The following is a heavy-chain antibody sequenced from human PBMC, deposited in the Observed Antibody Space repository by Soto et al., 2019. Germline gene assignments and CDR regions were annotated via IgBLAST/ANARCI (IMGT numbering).Heavy chain of an antibody. V-gene: IGHV1-3*01. D-gene: IGHD2-2*01. CDR2: INAGNGNT. CDR1: GYTFPSYA. CDR3: ASFPPSAYSVLVPAADSYYYYYYMDV. J-gene: IGHJ6*03. Sequence: ASVKVSCKASGYTFPSYAMHWVRQAPGQRLEWMGWINAGNGNTKYSQKFQGRVTITRDTSASTAYMELSSLRSEDTAVYYCASFPPSAYSVLVPAADSYYYYYYMDVWGKGTTVTFSS.